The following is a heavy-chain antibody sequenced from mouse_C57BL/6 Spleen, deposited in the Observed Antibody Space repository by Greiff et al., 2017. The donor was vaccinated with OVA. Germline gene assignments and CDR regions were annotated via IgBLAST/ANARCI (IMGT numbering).Heavy chain of an antibody. Sequence: QVQLKQSGAELVRPGTSVKVSCKASGYAFTNYLIEWVKQRPGQGLEWIGVINPGSGVTNYNEKFKGKATLTADKSSSTAYMQLSSLTSGDSAVYFCARSYYGISHPPWFAYWGHGTLVTVSA. J-gene: IGHJ3*01. V-gene: IGHV1-54*01. CDR3: ARSYYGISHPPWFAY. CDR1: GYAFTNYL. CDR2: INPGSGVT. D-gene: IGHD1-1*01.